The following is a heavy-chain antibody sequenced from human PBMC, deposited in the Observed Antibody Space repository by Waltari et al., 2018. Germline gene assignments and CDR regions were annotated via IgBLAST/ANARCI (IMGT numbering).Heavy chain of an antibody. V-gene: IGHV4-59*01. Sequence: QVQLQESGPGLVKPSETLSLTCTVSGGSISSYYWSWIRQPPGKGLEWIGYIYYSGSTNYNPSLKSRVTISVDTSKNQFSLKLSSLRSEDTAVYYCATAPGGSPAHWFDPWGQGTLVTVSS. CDR3: ATAPGGSPAHWFDP. CDR1: GGSISSYY. J-gene: IGHJ5*02. D-gene: IGHD3-16*01. CDR2: IYYSGST.